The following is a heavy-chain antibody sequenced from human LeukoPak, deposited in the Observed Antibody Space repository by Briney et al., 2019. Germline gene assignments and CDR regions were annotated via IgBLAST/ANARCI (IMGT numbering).Heavy chain of an antibody. J-gene: IGHJ4*02. CDR1: GGSFSGYY. Sequence: SETLSLTCAVYGGSFSGYYWSWIRQPPGKGLEWIGEINHSASTNYNPSLKSRVTISVDKSKNQLSLKLSSVTAADTAVYYCASNGWYVIDYWGQGTLVTVSS. D-gene: IGHD6-13*01. CDR3: ASNGWYVIDY. V-gene: IGHV4-34*01. CDR2: INHSAST.